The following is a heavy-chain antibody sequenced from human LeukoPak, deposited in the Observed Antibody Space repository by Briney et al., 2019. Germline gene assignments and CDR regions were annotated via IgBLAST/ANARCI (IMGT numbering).Heavy chain of an antibody. J-gene: IGHJ4*02. Sequence: SVKVSCKASGGTFSSYAISWVRQAPGQGLEWMGRIIPIFGIVNYAQKFQGRVTITADKSTSTAYMELSSLRSEDTAVYYCARAPDYYDSSGYWYYFDYWGQGTLVTVSS. V-gene: IGHV1-69*04. CDR3: ARAPDYYDSSGYWYYFDY. CDR2: IIPIFGIV. D-gene: IGHD3-22*01. CDR1: GGTFSSYA.